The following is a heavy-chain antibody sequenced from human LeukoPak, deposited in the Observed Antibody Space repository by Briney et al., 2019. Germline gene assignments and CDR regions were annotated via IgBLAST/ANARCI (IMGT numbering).Heavy chain of an antibody. Sequence: PSETLSLTCTVSGGSISSYYWSWIRQPPGKGLEWIGYIYYSGSTNYNPSLKSRVTISVDTSKNQFSLKLSSVTAADTAVYYCARVLTIFGVVITSRYFDYWGQGTLVTVSS. CDR1: GGSISSYY. D-gene: IGHD3-3*01. CDR3: ARVLTIFGVVITSRYFDY. CDR2: IYYSGST. V-gene: IGHV4-59*08. J-gene: IGHJ4*02.